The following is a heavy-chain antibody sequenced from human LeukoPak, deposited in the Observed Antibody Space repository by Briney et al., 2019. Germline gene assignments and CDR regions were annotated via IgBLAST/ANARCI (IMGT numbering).Heavy chain of an antibody. J-gene: IGHJ4*02. V-gene: IGHV3-23*01. CDR2: ISRSGDRT. CDR1: GFTFSSYA. Sequence: PWGSLRLSCAVSGFTFSSYAMSWVCQAQRQGLDLVSFISRSGDRTANADSMEGRFTISRENTGNTLYLQMNSLSDEDAGVYYFAIMHGYYDGSGFWVQWGQGTLVTVSS. CDR3: AIMHGYYDGSGFWVQ. D-gene: IGHD3-22*01.